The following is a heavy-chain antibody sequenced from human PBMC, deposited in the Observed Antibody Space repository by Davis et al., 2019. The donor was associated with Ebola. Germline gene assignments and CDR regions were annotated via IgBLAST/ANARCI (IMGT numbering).Heavy chain of an antibody. CDR2: ISGSGGST. J-gene: IGHJ6*02. CDR3: ASLVLTDVWGMDV. CDR1: GFTFSSYA. V-gene: IGHV3-23*01. D-gene: IGHD3-9*01. Sequence: ESLKISCAASGFTFSSYAMSWVRQAPGKGLEWVSAISGSGGSTYYADSVKGRFTISRDNSKNTLYLQMNSLRAEDTAVYYCASLVLTDVWGMDVWGQGTTVTVSS.